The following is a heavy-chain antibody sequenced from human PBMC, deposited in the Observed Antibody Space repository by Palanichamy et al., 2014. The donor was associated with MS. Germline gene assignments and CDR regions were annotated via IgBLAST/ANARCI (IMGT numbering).Heavy chain of an antibody. CDR2: INRSGNT. J-gene: IGHJ6*02. CDR1: GGSFSGSS. D-gene: IGHD4/OR15-4a*01. Sequence: QVQLQQQGAGLLKPSETLSLTCAVFGGSFSGSSWNWIRQTPGKRLEWIGEINRSGNTNYSPSFWCRVTMSVDTSKNQFSLKLSSVTAADIAVYYCARGPSTGRLWPPSYYYYHIDVWGPGTPVTVSS. CDR3: ARGPSTGRLWPPSYYYYHIDV. V-gene: IGHV4-34*02.